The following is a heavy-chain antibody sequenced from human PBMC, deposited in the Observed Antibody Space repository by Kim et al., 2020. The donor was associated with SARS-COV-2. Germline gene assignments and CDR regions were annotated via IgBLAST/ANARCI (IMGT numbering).Heavy chain of an antibody. CDR3: AKDIAPRASHYSYGMDV. V-gene: IGHV3-43*01. D-gene: IGHD3-3*02. Sequence: VKGRFTISRDNSKNSLYLQMNSLRTEDTALYYCAKDIAPRASHYSYGMDVWGQGTTVTVSS. J-gene: IGHJ6*02.